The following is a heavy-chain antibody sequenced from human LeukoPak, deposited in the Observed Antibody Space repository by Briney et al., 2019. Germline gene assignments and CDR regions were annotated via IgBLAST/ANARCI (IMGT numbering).Heavy chain of an antibody. CDR1: GFTFSSYG. V-gene: IGHV3-33*01. J-gene: IGHJ5*02. CDR3: ARDGSLGLMVRYRNWFDP. D-gene: IGHD3-10*01. CDR2: IWYDGSNK. Sequence: GGSLRLSCAASGFTFSSYGMHWVRQAPGKGLEWVAVIWYDGSNKYYADSVKGRFTISRDNSKNTLYLQMNSLRAEDTAVYYCARDGSLGLMVRYRNWFDPWGQGTLVTVSS.